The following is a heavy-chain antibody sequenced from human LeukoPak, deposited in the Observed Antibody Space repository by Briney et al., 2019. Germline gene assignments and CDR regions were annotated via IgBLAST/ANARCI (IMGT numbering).Heavy chain of an antibody. CDR2: VYYSGST. J-gene: IGHJ4*02. V-gene: IGHV4-59*12. Sequence: SETLSLTCTVSGGSISSYYWSWIRQPPGKGLEWIGYVYYSGSTNYNPSLKSRVTMSVDTSKNQFSLKLNSVTAADTAVYYCAREARTGKQLVRFDYWGQGTLVTVSS. D-gene: IGHD6-13*01. CDR3: AREARTGKQLVRFDY. CDR1: GGSISSYY.